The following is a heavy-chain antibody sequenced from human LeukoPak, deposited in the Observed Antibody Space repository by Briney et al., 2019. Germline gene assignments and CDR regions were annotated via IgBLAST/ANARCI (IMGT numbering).Heavy chain of an antibody. J-gene: IGHJ3*02. D-gene: IGHD3-3*01. Sequence: PGGSLRLSCAASGFTFSSYGMHWVRQAPGKGLEWVAFIRYDGSNKYYADSVKGRFTISRDNSKNTLYLQMNSLRAEDTAVYYCASLLITISSDAFDIWGQGTMVTVSS. V-gene: IGHV3-30*02. CDR1: GFTFSSYG. CDR3: ASLLITISSDAFDI. CDR2: IRYDGSNK.